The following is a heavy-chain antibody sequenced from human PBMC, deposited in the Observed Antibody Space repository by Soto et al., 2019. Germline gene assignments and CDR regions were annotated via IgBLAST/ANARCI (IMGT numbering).Heavy chain of an antibody. CDR3: AREDGYCSGGSCHSGGWLEP. V-gene: IGHV1-18*01. D-gene: IGHD2-15*01. CDR1: GYTFTTYG. CDR2: ISPHNGNT. J-gene: IGHJ5*02. Sequence: QVQLVQSGVEVKKPGASVKVSCKTSGYTFTTYGVSWVRQAPGQGLEWMGWISPHNGNTNYAQRFQGRVILTTDTSTNTAYMELMSLGPDDTALHYCAREDGYCSGGSCHSGGWLEPWGQGTLVTVSS.